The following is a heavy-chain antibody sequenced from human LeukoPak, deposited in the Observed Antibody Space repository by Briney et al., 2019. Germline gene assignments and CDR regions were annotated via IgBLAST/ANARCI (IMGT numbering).Heavy chain of an antibody. J-gene: IGHJ4*02. CDR3: TSSSSWYRGRFDY. CDR1: GFSFSIYV. Sequence: GGSLRLSCAASGFSFSIYVMSWVRQAPGKGLEWVGFIRSKAYGGTTEYAASVKGRFTISRDDSKSIAYLQMNSLKTEDTAVYYCTSSSSWYRGRFDYWGQGTLVTVSS. D-gene: IGHD6-13*01. CDR2: IRSKAYGGTT. V-gene: IGHV3-49*04.